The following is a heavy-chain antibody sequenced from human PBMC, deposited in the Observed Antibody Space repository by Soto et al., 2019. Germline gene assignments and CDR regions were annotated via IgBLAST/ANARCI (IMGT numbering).Heavy chain of an antibody. V-gene: IGHV3-30*18. Sequence: GGSLSLSCEAFGFTLSSYGMHWVRQAPGKGLEWVAVISYDGSNKYYADSVKGRFTISRDNSKNTLYLQMNSLRAEDTAVYYCAKDQHFIAVTGINYWGQGTLV. CDR1: GFTLSSYG. D-gene: IGHD6-19*01. CDR3: AKDQHFIAVTGINY. J-gene: IGHJ4*02. CDR2: ISYDGSNK.